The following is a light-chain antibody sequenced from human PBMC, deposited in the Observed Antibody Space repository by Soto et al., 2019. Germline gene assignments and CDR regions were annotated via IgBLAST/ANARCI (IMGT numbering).Light chain of an antibody. CDR1: QSVSNTY. V-gene: IGKV3D-20*02. CDR2: DAS. CDR3: QQRSNWPPIT. Sequence: EIVLTQSPGTLSLSQGERATLSCRASQSVSNTYLAWYQQKPGQAPRLIIYDASSRATGIPDRFSGSVSGTDFTLTISRLEPEDFAVYYCQQRSNWPPITFGQGTRLEI. J-gene: IGKJ5*01.